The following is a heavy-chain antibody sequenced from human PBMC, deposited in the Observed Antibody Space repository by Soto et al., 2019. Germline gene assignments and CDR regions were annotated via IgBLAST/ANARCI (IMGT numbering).Heavy chain of an antibody. D-gene: IGHD5-18*01. CDR1: GYSFTSYW. V-gene: IGHV5-51*01. CDR2: IYPGDSDT. J-gene: IGHJ5*02. CDR3: ARLEEYSYGFGWFDP. Sequence: GESLKISCKGSGYSFTSYWIGWVRQMPGKGLEWMGIIYPGDSDTRYSPSFQGQVTISADKSISTAYLQWSSLKASDTAMYYCARLEEYSYGFGWFDPWGQGTLVTVSS.